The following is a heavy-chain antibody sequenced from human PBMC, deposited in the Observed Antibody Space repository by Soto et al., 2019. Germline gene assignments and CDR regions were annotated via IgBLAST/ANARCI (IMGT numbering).Heavy chain of an antibody. Sequence: PGGSLRLSCAASGFTFSNYGMHWIRQAPGKGLEWVAIIWFDGSNENYADSVKGRFTISRDNSRNTLYLQMNSLRAEDTAVYYCAKDLAYDILTGWHYFDYWGQGTLVTVSS. J-gene: IGHJ4*02. CDR2: IWFDGSNE. CDR1: GFTFSNYG. D-gene: IGHD3-9*01. CDR3: AKDLAYDILTGWHYFDY. V-gene: IGHV3-33*06.